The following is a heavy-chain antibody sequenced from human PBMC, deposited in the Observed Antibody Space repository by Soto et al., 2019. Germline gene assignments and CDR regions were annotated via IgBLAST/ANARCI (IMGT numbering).Heavy chain of an antibody. D-gene: IGHD2-8*01. CDR3: ARDDERPDNGLDM. CDR1: GFTFSNYG. Sequence: QVQLVESGGGVVQPGRSLRLSCAASGFTFSNYGMHWVRQAPGKGLEWLAVIINDGSDEKYGDSVKGRVTISRDNSKNTLYLQINSLRVEDTAVYYCARDDERPDNGLDMWGQGTVVTVSS. J-gene: IGHJ3*02. CDR2: IINDGSDE. V-gene: IGHV3-33*05.